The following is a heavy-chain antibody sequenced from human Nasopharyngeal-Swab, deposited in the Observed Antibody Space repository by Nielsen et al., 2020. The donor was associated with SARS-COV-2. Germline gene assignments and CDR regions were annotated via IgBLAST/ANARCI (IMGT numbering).Heavy chain of an antibody. CDR3: ARDSHKGTS. D-gene: IGHD2-8*01. CDR1: GFTFSSYA. CDR2: ISGSGGST. Sequence: GESLKISCAASGFTFSSYAMSWVRQAPGKGLEWVSAISGSGGSTSYADSVKGRFTISRDNAKNTLYLQMNSLRAEDTAVYYCARDSHKGTSWGQGTLVTVSS. V-gene: IGHV3-23*01. J-gene: IGHJ4*02.